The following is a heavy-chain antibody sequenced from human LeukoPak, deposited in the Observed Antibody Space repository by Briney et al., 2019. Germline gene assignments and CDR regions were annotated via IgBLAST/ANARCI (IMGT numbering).Heavy chain of an antibody. J-gene: IGHJ4*02. Sequence: PGGSLRLSCAASGFTFSDAWMTWVRQAPGKGLECVGRIKSKTDGGTTYYTAPVKGRFTISRDDSKNMLYLQMNSLTTEDTAVYYCSTDPVGGGVFDYWGQGTLVTVSS. CDR3: STDPVGGGVFDY. CDR2: IKSKTDGGTT. CDR1: GFTFSDAW. D-gene: IGHD3-10*01. V-gene: IGHV3-15*01.